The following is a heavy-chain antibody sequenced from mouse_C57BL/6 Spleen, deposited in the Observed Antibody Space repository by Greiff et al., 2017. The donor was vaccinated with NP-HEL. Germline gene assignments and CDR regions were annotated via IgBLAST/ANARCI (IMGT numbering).Heavy chain of an antibody. V-gene: IGHV10-1*01. Sequence: EVQGVESGGGLVQPKGSLKLSCAASGFSFNTYAMNWVRQAPGKGLEWVARIRSKSNNYATYYADSVKDRFTISRDDSESMLYLQMNNLKTEDTAMYYCVRPTPTGTFAYWGQGTLVTVSA. CDR3: VRPTPTGTFAY. D-gene: IGHD4-1*02. CDR2: IRSKSNNYAT. J-gene: IGHJ3*01. CDR1: GFSFNTYA.